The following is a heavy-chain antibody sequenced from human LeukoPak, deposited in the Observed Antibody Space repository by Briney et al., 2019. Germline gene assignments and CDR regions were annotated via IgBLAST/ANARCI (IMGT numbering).Heavy chain of an antibody. CDR3: ARQGDYSGYQGFDY. V-gene: IGHV3-23*01. CDR2: ISGSGGST. CDR1: GFTFSSYA. Sequence: AGGSLRLSCAASGFTFSSYAMSWVRQAPGKGLEWVSAISGSGGSTYYADSVKGRFTISRDNSKNTLYLQMNSLRAEDTAVYYCARQGDYSGYQGFDYWGQGTLVTVSS. J-gene: IGHJ4*02. D-gene: IGHD5-12*01.